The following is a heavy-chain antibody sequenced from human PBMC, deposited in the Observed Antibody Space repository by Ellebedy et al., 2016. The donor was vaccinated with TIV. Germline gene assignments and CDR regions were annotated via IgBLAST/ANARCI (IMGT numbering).Heavy chain of an antibody. CDR3: ARDGIAEGY. D-gene: IGHD6-13*01. CDR1: GYTFTVYY. Sequence: AASVTVSCKASGYTFTVYYIHWVRQAPGQGLEWMGWINPNSGGTNYAQKFQGRVTMTRDTSISQAYMELSSLRSDDTAVYYCARDGIAEGYWGQGTLVTVSS. CDR2: INPNSGGT. J-gene: IGHJ4*02. V-gene: IGHV1-2*02.